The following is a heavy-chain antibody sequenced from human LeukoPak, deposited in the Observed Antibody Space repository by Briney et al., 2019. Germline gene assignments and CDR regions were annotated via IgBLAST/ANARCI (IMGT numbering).Heavy chain of an antibody. Sequence: GGSLRLSCTASGFTFGDYAMSWVRQAPGKGLEWVGFIRSKAYGGTTEYAASVKGRFTISRDDSKSIAYLQMNSLKTEDTAVYYCTTASQQLVRPNYWGQGTLVTVSS. CDR2: IRSKAYGGTT. V-gene: IGHV3-49*04. J-gene: IGHJ4*02. CDR1: GFTFGDYA. CDR3: TTASQQLVRPNY. D-gene: IGHD6-13*01.